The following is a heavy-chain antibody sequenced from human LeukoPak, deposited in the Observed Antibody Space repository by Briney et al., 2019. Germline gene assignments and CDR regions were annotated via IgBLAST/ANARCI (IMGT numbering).Heavy chain of an antibody. V-gene: IGHV3-21*04. J-gene: IGHJ4*02. CDR3: ARGTIGGNPASAY. CDR2: IGTDGYS. D-gene: IGHD4-23*01. Sequence: GVSLRLSCAASGFTFSTYEMNWVRQAPGKGLEWVSSIGTDGYSYTAVSVKGRFTIPRDNAKSTLYLQRDSLTVEDTPLYYCARGTIGGNPASAYWGQGTLVTVSS. CDR1: GFTFSTYE.